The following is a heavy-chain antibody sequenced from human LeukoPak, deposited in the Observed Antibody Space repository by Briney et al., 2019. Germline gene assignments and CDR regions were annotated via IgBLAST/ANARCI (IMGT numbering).Heavy chain of an antibody. CDR2: VISSSTTI. V-gene: IGHV3-48*01. J-gene: IGHJ4*02. D-gene: IGHD2-2*01. CDR3: ARDSRSHCGTDACYGPYFDY. CDR1: GFSFSAYS. Sequence: PGGSLRLSCEASGFSFSAYSMSWVRQAPGKGRECLSYVISSSTTIYYADSVKGRFTISRDNAENSVYLQMNSLRVEDTAVYFCARDSRSHCGTDACYGPYFDYWGQGILVAVSS.